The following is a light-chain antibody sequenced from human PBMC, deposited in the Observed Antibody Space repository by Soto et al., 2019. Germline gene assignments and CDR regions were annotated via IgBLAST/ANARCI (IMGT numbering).Light chain of an antibody. CDR2: GTS. CDR3: QQYNNWPPIT. CDR1: QSVSSSY. Sequence: EIVLTQSPGTLSLSPWERATLSCRASQSVSSSYLAWYQQKPGQAPRLLLYGTSTRATGIPDRFSGSGSGADFTLTISRLEPEDFAVYYCQQYNNWPPITFGQGTRLEIK. V-gene: IGKV3-20*01. J-gene: IGKJ5*01.